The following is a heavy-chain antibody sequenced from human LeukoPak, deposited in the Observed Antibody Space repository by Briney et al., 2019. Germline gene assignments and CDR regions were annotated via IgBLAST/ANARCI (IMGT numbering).Heavy chain of an antibody. CDR1: GFTFSSYW. CDR3: ASRSSGYDYKRYYYYYYMDV. V-gene: IGHV3-7*01. D-gene: IGHD5-12*01. Sequence: GGSLRLSCAASGFTFSSYWMSWVRQAPGKGLEWVANIKQDGSEKYYVDSVKGRFTISRDNAKNSLYLQMNSLRAEDTAVYYCASRSSGYDYKRYYYYYYMDVWGKGTTVTVSS. J-gene: IGHJ6*03. CDR2: IKQDGSEK.